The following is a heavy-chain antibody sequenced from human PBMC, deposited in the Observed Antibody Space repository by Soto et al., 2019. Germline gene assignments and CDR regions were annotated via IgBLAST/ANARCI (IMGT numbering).Heavy chain of an antibody. D-gene: IGHD3-16*01. V-gene: IGHV2-5*02. J-gene: IGHJ6*02. CDR1: GFSLTANGVS. Sequence: ITLQESGPTLVKPTQTLTLTCTFSGFSLTANGVSVGWIRQPPGKALEWLALISWDDRKRYSPSLKTRITITKDTSKNQVVLAMTNMDAVDTASYYCAHRLPDYVFAYYYGLDVWGQGTTVTVSS. CDR2: ISWDDRK. CDR3: AHRLPDYVFAYYYGLDV.